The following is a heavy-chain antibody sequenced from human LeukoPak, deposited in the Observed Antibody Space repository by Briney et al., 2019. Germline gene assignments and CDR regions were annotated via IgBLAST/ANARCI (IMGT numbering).Heavy chain of an antibody. CDR1: GGSFSGYY. CDR2: INHSGST. V-gene: IGHV4-34*01. D-gene: IGHD4-23*01. J-gene: IGHJ4*02. CDR3: ARRLATVVPVLERTIDY. Sequence: SETLSLTCAVYGGSFSGYYWSWIRQPPAKGLEWIGEINHSGSTNYNPSLKSRVTISVDTSKNQFSLKLSSVTAADTAVYYCARRLATVVPVLERTIDYWGQGTLVTVSS.